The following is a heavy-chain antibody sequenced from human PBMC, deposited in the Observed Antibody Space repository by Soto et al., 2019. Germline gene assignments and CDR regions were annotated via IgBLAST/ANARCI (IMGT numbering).Heavy chain of an antibody. CDR2: IIPMIGRT. J-gene: IGHJ4*02. V-gene: IGHV1-69*01. CDR3: ASWEYDVLTGYSYDD. Sequence: QVQLVQSGAEVKKPGSSVKVPCQASGGTFNNYCMGWVRQAPGQGLEWMGGIIPMIGRTTYAQKCQGRLTLTADASRSTAYKERRGVRYDDTAVYYCASWEYDVLTGYSYDDWGQGTLVTVSS. CDR1: GGTFNNYC. D-gene: IGHD3-9*01.